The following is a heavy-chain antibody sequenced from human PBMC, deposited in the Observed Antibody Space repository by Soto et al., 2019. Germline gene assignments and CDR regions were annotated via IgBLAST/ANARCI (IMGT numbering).Heavy chain of an antibody. D-gene: IGHD6-19*01. J-gene: IGHJ5*02. CDR1: GGSFSGYY. V-gene: IGHV4-34*01. CDR2: VNHSGST. Sequence: QVQLQQWGAGLLKPSETLSLTCAVYGGSFSGYYWSWIRQPPGKGLEWVGEVNHSGSTNYNPSLKSRLTLSVDTSKNQFSLKLSSVTAADTAVYYCATGGAPGWMVRKGNCFDPCGQGTLVTVSS. CDR3: ATGGAPGWMVRKGNCFDP.